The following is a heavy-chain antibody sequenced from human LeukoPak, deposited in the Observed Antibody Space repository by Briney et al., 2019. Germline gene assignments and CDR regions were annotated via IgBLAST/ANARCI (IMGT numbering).Heavy chain of an antibody. J-gene: IGHJ6*03. CDR2: VIPIFGTA. CDR3: ARGYAALSYMDV. D-gene: IGHD2-15*01. CDR1: GGTFSSYA. V-gene: IGHV1-69*05. Sequence: VASVKVSCKASGGTFSSYAISWVRQAPRQGLEWMGGVIPIFGTANYAQKFQGRVTITTDESTSTAYMELSSLRSEDTAVYYWARGYAALSYMDVWGKGTTVTVSS.